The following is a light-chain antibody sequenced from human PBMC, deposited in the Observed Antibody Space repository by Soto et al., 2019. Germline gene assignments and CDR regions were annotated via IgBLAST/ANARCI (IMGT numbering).Light chain of an antibody. J-gene: IGKJ5*01. V-gene: IGKV3D-20*01. CDR2: DAS. Sequence: EIVLTQSPATLSLSPGERATLSCGASQSVSSSDLAWYQQKPGLAPRLLIYDASSRAPGIPDRFSGSGSGTDFTLTISRLEPEDFAVYYCQQYGSSPPLTFGQGTRLEMK. CDR3: QQYGSSPPLT. CDR1: QSVSSSD.